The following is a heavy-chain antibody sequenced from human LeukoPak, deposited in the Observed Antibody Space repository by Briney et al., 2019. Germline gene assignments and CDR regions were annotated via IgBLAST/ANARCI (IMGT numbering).Heavy chain of an antibody. Sequence: GGSLRLSCAASGFTFSSYWMSWVRQAPGKGLEWVANIKQDGSEKYYVDSVKGRFTISRDNAKNSLYLQMNSLRAEDTAVYYCARRPRSSNIAAAGTFDYWGQGTLVTVSS. CDR3: ARRPRSSNIAAAGTFDY. J-gene: IGHJ4*02. D-gene: IGHD6-13*01. V-gene: IGHV3-7*01. CDR2: IKQDGSEK. CDR1: GFTFSSYW.